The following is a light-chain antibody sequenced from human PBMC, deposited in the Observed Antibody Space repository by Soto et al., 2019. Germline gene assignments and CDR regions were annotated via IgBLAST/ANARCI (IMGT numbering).Light chain of an antibody. CDR3: CSYGGSNNLV. V-gene: IGLV2-23*01. CDR2: EGT. Sequence: QSVLTQPASLSGSPGQSITLSCTGTGDNIGSYDIVSWYQHLPGEAPKLIIYEGTKRPSGISNRFSGSKAGYTASLSISGLQADDAADYFCCSYGGSNNLVFGGGTKLTVL. J-gene: IGLJ2*01. CDR1: GDNIGSYDI.